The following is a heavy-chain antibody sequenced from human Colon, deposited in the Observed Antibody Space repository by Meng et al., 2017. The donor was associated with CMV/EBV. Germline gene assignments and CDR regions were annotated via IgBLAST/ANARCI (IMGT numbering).Heavy chain of an antibody. D-gene: IGHD6-19*01. CDR2: ISSSRINI. J-gene: IGHJ4*02. Sequence: GESPKISCAASGFTFGSFTLNWVRQAPGRGLEWVASISSSRINIFYADSVKGRFTISRDNANNSLYLQMTSLRTDDTAVYYCARLRGLASYGSDWGYWGQGTLVTVSS. CDR1: GFTFGSFT. CDR3: ARLRGLASYGSDWGY. V-gene: IGHV3-21*01.